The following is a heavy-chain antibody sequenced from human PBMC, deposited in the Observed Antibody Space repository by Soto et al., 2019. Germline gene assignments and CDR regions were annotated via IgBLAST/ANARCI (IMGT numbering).Heavy chain of an antibody. D-gene: IGHD6-13*01. CDR3: AKESGSRIAAASFFDY. Sequence: GGSLRLSCAASGLTFSSYAMSWVRQAPGKGLEWVSAISGSGGSTYYADSVKGRFTISRDNSRNTLYLQMNSLRAEDTAVYYCAKESGSRIAAASFFDYWGQGTLVTVSS. J-gene: IGHJ4*02. V-gene: IGHV3-23*01. CDR1: GLTFSSYA. CDR2: ISGSGGST.